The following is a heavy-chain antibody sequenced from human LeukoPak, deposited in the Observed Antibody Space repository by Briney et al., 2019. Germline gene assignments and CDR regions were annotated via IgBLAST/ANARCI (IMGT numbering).Heavy chain of an antibody. CDR2: INHSGST. CDR3: ARVYLGIMDV. Sequence: PSETLSLTCAVYGGSFSGYYWSWIRQPPGKGLEWIGEINHSGSTNYNPSLKSRVTISVDTSKNQFSLKLSSVTAADTAVYYCARVYLGIMDVWGKGTTVTVSS. D-gene: IGHD7-27*01. CDR1: GGSFSGYY. J-gene: IGHJ6*03. V-gene: IGHV4-34*01.